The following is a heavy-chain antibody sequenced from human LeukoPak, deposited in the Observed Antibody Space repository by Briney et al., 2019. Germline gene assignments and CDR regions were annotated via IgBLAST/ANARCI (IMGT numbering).Heavy chain of an antibody. V-gene: IGHV4-59*12. CDR3: ARACSGGSCYSDDAFDI. CDR2: IYYSGST. CDR1: GGSISSYY. Sequence: SETLSLTCTVSGGSISSYYWSWIRQPPGKGLEWIGYIYYSGSTYYNPSLKSRVTISVDTSKNQFSLKLTSVTAADTAVYYCARACSGGSCYSDDAFDIWGQGTMVTVSS. J-gene: IGHJ3*02. D-gene: IGHD2-15*01.